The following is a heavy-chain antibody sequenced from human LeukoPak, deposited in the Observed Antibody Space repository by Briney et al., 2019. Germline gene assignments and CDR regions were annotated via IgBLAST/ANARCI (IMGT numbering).Heavy chain of an antibody. D-gene: IGHD2-15*01. J-gene: IGHJ4*02. CDR1: GGSISSYS. CDR2: IYDSGYT. V-gene: IGHV4-59*13. Sequence: SETLSLTCNVSGGSISSYSWSWIRQPPGKGLDWIGYIYDSGYTKYNPSLKSRVAISRDPSDYQFSLKLSSVTAADTAVYYCATQLGGSRRIDYWGQGALVTVSS. CDR3: ATQLGGSRRIDY.